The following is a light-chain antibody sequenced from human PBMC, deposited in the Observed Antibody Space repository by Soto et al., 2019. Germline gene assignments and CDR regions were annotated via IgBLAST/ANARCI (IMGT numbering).Light chain of an antibody. CDR2: DVS. V-gene: IGLV2-14*01. CDR1: SSDVGGYNY. J-gene: IGLJ1*01. CDR3: SSYTSSSTLLYV. Sequence: QSARTQPASVSGSPGQSITISCTGTSSDVGGYNYVSWYQQHPGKAPKLMFYDVSNRPSGVSNRFSGSKSGNTASLTISGLQAEDEADYYCSSYTSSSTLLYVFGTGTKLTVL.